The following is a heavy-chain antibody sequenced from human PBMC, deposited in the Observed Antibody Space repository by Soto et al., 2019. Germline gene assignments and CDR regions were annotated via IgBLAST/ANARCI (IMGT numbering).Heavy chain of an antibody. J-gene: IGHJ4*02. CDR2: IYYSGGT. Sequence: QLQLQESGPGLVKPSETLSLTCTVSGGSISSSSYYWGWIRQPPGKGLEWIGSIYYSGGTYYNPSLKSRVTISVDTSKTQCSLKLSSVTAADTAVYYCARRGSSSWYGYWGQGTLVTVSS. CDR3: ARRGSSSWYGY. D-gene: IGHD6-13*01. V-gene: IGHV4-39*01. CDR1: GGSISSSSYY.